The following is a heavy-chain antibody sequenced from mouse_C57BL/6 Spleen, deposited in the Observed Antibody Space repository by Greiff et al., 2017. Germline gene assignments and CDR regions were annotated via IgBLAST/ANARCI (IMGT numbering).Heavy chain of an antibody. Sequence: EVQRVESGGDLVKPGGSLKLSCAASGFTFSSYGMSWVRQTPDKRLEWVATISSGGSYTYYPDSVKGRFTISRDNAKNTLYLQMSSLKSEDTAMYYCASQDDYDAWFAYWGQGTLVTVSA. V-gene: IGHV5-6*01. CDR3: ASQDDYDAWFAY. D-gene: IGHD2-4*01. CDR2: ISSGGSYT. J-gene: IGHJ3*01. CDR1: GFTFSSYG.